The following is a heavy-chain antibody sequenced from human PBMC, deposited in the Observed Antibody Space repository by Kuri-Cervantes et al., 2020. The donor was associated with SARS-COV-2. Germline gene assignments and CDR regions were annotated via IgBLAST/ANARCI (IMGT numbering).Heavy chain of an antibody. D-gene: IGHD1-26*01. CDR3: ARDQRRYRANDAPYDF. CDR1: GDSVNSINYY. J-gene: IGHJ4*02. Sequence: SETLSLTCTVTGDSVNSINYYWTWIRQPPGKGLEWIGYIYYNGDTNYNPSLKSRVTISIDTSKNQLSLKLTSVTAADTAVYYYARDQRRYRANDAPYDFWGQGTLVTVSS. V-gene: IGHV4-61*01. CDR2: IYYNGDT.